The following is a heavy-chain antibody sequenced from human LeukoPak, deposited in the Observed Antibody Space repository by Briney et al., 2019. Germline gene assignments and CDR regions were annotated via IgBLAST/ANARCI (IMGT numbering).Heavy chain of an antibody. CDR3: ARIPLEVVVPAANHWYFDL. CDR1: GGTFSSYA. CDR2: IIPIFGTA. D-gene: IGHD2-2*01. Sequence: SVKVSCKASGGTFSSYAISWVRQAPGQGLKWMGGIIPIFGTANYAQKFQGRVTITADESTSTAYMELSSLRSEDTAVYYCARIPLEVVVPAANHWYFDLWGRGTLVTVSS. V-gene: IGHV1-69*01. J-gene: IGHJ2*01.